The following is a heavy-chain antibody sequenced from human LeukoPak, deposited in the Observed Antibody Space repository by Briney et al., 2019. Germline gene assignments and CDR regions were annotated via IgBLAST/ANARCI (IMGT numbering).Heavy chain of an antibody. D-gene: IGHD5-18*01. Sequence: KPSQTLSLTCTVSGGSISSASYYWSWIRQPAGKGLEWIGRIYISGSTNYKSSLKSRVTISVDTSKNQFSLKLSSVTAADTAVYYCARSRGYSYGYLPYYFDYWGQGTLVTVSS. CDR1: GGSISSASYY. CDR3: ARSRGYSYGYLPYYFDY. CDR2: IYISGST. J-gene: IGHJ4*02. V-gene: IGHV4-61*02.